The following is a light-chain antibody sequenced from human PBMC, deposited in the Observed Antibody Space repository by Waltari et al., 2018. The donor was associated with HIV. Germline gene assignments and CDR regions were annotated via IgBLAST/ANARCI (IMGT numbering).Light chain of an antibody. J-gene: IGKJ4*01. CDR1: QRVSSRN. CDR2: GAS. CDR3: EHYANPPLT. Sequence: VLTQSPGSLSLSPGDSATLSCRASQRVSSRNLAWYQQKPGQPPRLILYGASIRAPGIPPRFSGSGSGTDFTLTISRLEPEDFAVYYCEHYANPPLTFGGGTKVEI. V-gene: IGKV3-20*01.